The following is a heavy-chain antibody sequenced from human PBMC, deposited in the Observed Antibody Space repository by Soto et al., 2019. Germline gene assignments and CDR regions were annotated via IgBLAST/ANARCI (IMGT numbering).Heavy chain of an antibody. CDR3: ATLNYDFWNAMSPNAP. CDR1: GFSFRTYA. J-gene: IGHJ5*02. D-gene: IGHD3-3*01. CDR2: VSHDGGNK. Sequence: QVQLVESGGGVVQPGRSLRLSCAASGFSFRTYAMHWVRQGPGKGLEWVAVVSHDGGNKYYADSVKGRFTISRDNPKNTLYLQMNSLRAEDTAVYYCATLNYDFWNAMSPNAPGGQGTLVTVSS. V-gene: IGHV3-30-3*01.